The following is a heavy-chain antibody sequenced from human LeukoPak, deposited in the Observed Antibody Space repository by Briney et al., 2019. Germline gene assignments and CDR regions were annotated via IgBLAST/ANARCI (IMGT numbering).Heavy chain of an antibody. J-gene: IGHJ3*01. CDR1: GDSITSYY. Sequence: SETLSLTCTVAGDSITSYYWNWIRQPPGKGLEWIGYIFYSGSNSRWSTKYNSSLKSRVTISVDTSMSQVSLELSSVTAADTAVYYCAGDNKDAFDVWGQGTLVTVSS. V-gene: IGHV4-59*01. CDR3: AGDNKDAFDV. D-gene: IGHD2/OR15-2a*01. CDR2: IFYSGSNSRWST.